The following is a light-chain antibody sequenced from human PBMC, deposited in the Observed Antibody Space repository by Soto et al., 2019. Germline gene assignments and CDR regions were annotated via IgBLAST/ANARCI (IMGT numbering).Light chain of an antibody. V-gene: IGKV1-39*01. CDR1: QRISSS. Sequence: DIQMTQSPSSLSASVGDRVAITCRARQRISSSLNSYQQKRGKAPNLLIYATSTLQSGVPSRFSGSGSGTGFALTIRSLQPEDFATYYCQQGSSAPPFGGGTKVEIK. CDR3: QQGSSAPP. J-gene: IGKJ4*01. CDR2: ATS.